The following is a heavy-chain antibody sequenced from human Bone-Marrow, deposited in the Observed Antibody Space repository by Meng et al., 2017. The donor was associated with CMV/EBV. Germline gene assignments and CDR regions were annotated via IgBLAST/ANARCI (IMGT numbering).Heavy chain of an antibody. CDR1: VDSISSSTYY. V-gene: IGHV4-39*02. D-gene: IGHD3-3*01. CDR3: ARDTYYDFWSGYYYYYYGMDV. Sequence: ESLKISCTVSVDSISSSTYYWGWIRQPPGKGLDWIGSIYYSGISWYGSTYYNPSLKSRVTISVETSKNQFSLKLSSVTAADTAVYYCARDTYYDFWSGYYYYYYGMDVWGQGTTVTVSS. CDR2: IYYSGISWYGST. J-gene: IGHJ6*02.